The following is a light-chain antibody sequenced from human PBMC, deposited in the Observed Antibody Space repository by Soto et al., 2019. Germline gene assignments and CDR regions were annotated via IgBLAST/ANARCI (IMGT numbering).Light chain of an antibody. J-gene: IGLJ2*01. CDR1: SSDVGGYNY. V-gene: IGLV2-8*01. Sequence: QSALTQPPSASGSPGQSVTISCTGTSSDVGGYNYVSWYQQHPGKAPKLMIYEVSKRPSGVPDRFSGSKSGNMASLTVSGLQAEDEADYYCSSYAGSNEVFGGGTKVTVL. CDR2: EVS. CDR3: SSYAGSNEV.